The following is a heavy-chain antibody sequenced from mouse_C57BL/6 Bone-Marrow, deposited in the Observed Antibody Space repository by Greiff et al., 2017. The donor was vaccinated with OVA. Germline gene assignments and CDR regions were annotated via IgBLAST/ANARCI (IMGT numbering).Heavy chain of an antibody. Sequence: EVKVEESEGGLVQPGSSMKLSCTASGFTFSDYYMAWVRQVPEKGLEWVANINYDGSSTYYLDSLKGRFIISRDNAKNILYLQMSSLKSEDTATYYCARGGWDWYFDVWGTGTTVTVSS. V-gene: IGHV5-16*01. J-gene: IGHJ1*03. CDR3: ARGGWDWYFDV. D-gene: IGHD3-3*01. CDR2: INYDGSST. CDR1: GFTFSDYY.